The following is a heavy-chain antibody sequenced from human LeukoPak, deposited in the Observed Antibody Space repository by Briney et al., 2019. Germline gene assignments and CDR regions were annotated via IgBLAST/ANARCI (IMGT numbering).Heavy chain of an antibody. V-gene: IGHV3-49*03. J-gene: IGHJ6*03. Sequence: PEGSLRLSCTASGFTFGDYAMCWFRQAPGKGLEWVGFIRSKAYGGTTEYAASVKGRFTISRDDSKSIAYLQMNSLKTEDTAVYYCTRENIAARPDVCHYYYYYYMDVWGKGTTVTVSS. CDR1: GFTFGDYA. D-gene: IGHD6-6*01. CDR2: IRSKAYGGTT. CDR3: TRENIAARPDVCHYYYYYYMDV.